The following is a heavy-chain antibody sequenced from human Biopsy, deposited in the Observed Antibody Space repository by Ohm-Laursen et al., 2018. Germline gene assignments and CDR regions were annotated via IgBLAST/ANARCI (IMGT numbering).Heavy chain of an antibody. CDR1: GFTFQDHA. CDR3: TKDLIPAGTDV. V-gene: IGHV3-9*01. J-gene: IGHJ6*02. CDR2: ISWDSGRI. Sequence: SLRLSCAASGFTFQDHAMHWVRQPPGKGLEWVSGISWDSGRIGYADSVKGRFTVSRDNAKKSLYLEMNSLRPEDTALYYCTKDLIPAGTDVWGQGTTVTVSS.